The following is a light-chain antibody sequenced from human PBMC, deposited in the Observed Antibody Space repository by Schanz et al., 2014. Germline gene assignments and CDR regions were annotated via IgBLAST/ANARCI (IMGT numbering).Light chain of an antibody. V-gene: IGLV2-14*01. CDR1: SSDVGGYNY. CDR3: SSYTTNSAPGVV. Sequence: QSALTQPPSASGSPGQSVTISCSGTSSDVGGYNYVSWYQQHPGKAPKVMIYEVSKRPSGVSNRFSGSKSGNTASLTISGLQAEDEADYYCSSYTTNSAPGVVFGGGTKLTVL. J-gene: IGLJ2*01. CDR2: EVS.